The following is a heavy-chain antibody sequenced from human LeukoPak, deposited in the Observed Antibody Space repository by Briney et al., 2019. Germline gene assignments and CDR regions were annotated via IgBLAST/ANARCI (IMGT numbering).Heavy chain of an antibody. J-gene: IGHJ4*02. D-gene: IGHD1-7*01. CDR3: ARALNWNYGYFDY. V-gene: IGHV4-39*07. CDR2: IYYSGST. Sequence: SETLSLTCTVSGGSISSSSYYWGWIRQPPGKGLEWIGSIYYSGSTNYNPSLKSRVTISVDTSKNQFSLKLSSVTAADTAVYYCARALNWNYGYFDYWGQGTLVTVSS. CDR1: GGSISSSSYY.